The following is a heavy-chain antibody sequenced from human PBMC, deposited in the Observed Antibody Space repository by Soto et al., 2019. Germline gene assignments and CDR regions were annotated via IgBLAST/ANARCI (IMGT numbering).Heavy chain of an antibody. Sequence: SVKVSCKASGGNFTNSGISWVRRAPGQGLEWMGGIIPLFGTTNYAQKFQGRVTITADESTSTAYMELSSLRSEDTAVYYCAGERSPSMGATVQPWFDPWGQGTLVTVSS. CDR3: AGERSPSMGATVQPWFDP. CDR1: GGNFTNSG. V-gene: IGHV1-69*13. CDR2: IIPLFGTT. J-gene: IGHJ5*02. D-gene: IGHD1-26*01.